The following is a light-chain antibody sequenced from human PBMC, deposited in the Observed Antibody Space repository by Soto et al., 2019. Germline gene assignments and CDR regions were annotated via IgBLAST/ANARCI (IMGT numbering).Light chain of an antibody. CDR1: QIISTY. CDR2: RAS. Sequence: DIQMTQSPSSLSASVGDRVTISCRASQIISTYLNWYQQKPGTAPRLLISRASSLESGVPSRFSGSGSGTEFTLTISSLQPDDFATYYCQQYNSYSRTFGQGTKVDIK. J-gene: IGKJ1*01. CDR3: QQYNSYSRT. V-gene: IGKV1-5*01.